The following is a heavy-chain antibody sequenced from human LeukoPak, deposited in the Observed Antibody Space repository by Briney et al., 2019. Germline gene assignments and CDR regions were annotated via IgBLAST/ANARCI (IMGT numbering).Heavy chain of an antibody. CDR3: ARAELATIYFDY. CDR2: INPSGGST. Sequence: ASVKVSCKASGYTFTSYYMHWVRQPPGQGLEGMGIINPSGGSTSYAQKFQGRVTNTRDMSTSTVYMELSSVRSEDTAVYYCARAELATIYFDYWGQGTLVTVSS. CDR1: GYTFTSYY. D-gene: IGHD5-24*01. V-gene: IGHV1-46*01. J-gene: IGHJ4*02.